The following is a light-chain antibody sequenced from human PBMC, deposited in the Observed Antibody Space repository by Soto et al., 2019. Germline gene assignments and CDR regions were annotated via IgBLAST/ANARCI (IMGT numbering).Light chain of an antibody. CDR3: QQRSNWPRG. J-gene: IGKJ5*01. V-gene: IGKV3-11*01. CDR1: QRVSSY. CDR2: DAS. Sequence: ESVWTQSPATLSVSPGDTATLSCRASQRVSSYLAWYQQKPGQAPRLLIYDASNRATGIPARFSGSGSGTDFTLTISSLEPEDFAVYYCQQRSNWPRGFGQGTRLEIK.